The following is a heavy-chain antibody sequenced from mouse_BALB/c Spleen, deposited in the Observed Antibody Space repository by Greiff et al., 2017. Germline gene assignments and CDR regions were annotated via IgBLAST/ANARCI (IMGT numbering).Heavy chain of an antibody. D-gene: IGHD1-1*01. CDR1: GYTFTDYE. CDR3: TRPGSSSQFAY. CDR2: IDPETGGT. V-gene: IGHV1-15*01. J-gene: IGHJ3*01. Sequence: QVQLQQSGAELVRPGASVTLSCKASGYTFTDYEMHWVKQTPVHGLEWIGAIDPETGGTAYNQKFKGKATLTADKSSSTAYMELRSLTSEDSAVYYCTRPGSSSQFAYWGQGTLVTVSA.